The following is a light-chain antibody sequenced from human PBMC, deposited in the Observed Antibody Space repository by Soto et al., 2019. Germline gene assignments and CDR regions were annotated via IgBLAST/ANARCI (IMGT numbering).Light chain of an antibody. CDR1: SSDLVSYKL. CDR2: EGS. Sequence: QSVLTQPASVSGSPGQSITISCTLTSSDLVSYKLVALSLQHSCKAAKLVIYEGSKRPAGVVNGFSGVKSGNTASLTISGLQAEDEADYYCCSYAGSSTPYVFGTGTKVTVL. CDR3: CSYAGSSTPYV. V-gene: IGLV2-23*01. J-gene: IGLJ1*01.